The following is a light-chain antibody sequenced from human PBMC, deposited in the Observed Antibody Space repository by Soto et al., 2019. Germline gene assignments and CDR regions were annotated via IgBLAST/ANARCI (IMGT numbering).Light chain of an antibody. J-gene: IGLJ1*01. V-gene: IGLV2-14*03. CDR1: SSDVDAYNF. CDR2: DVS. CDR3: TSYTTSSTYV. Sequence: QSVLTQPASVSGSPGQSIAISRTGTSSDVDAYNFVSWYQHHPGKAPKLMIFDVSNRPSGVSNRFSGSKSGNTASLTISGLQAEDEADYYCTSYTTSSTYVFGTGTKVTVL.